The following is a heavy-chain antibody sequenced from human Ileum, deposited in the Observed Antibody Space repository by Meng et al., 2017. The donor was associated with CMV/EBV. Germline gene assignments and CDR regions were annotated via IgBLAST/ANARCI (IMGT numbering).Heavy chain of an antibody. J-gene: IGHJ3*02. CDR3: ARVFTREGSAFNAFDI. V-gene: IGHV3-7*01. CDR2: IKPDGSET. CDR1: GFTFSRYW. D-gene: IGHD2-15*01. Sequence: GGSLRLSCAASGFTFSRYWMSWVRQAPGKGLEWVANIKPDGSETDYLDSVKGRFAVSRNNARDSLYLNLDSLRAQDTAVYYCARVFTREGSAFNAFDIWGQGTVVTVSS.